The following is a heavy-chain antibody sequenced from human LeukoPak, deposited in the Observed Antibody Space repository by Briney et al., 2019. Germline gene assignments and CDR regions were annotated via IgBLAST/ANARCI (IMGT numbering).Heavy chain of an antibody. Sequence: SETLSLTCTVSGGSISSYYWSWIRQPPGKGLEWIGYIYYSGSTNYNPSLKSRVTISVDTSKNQFSLKLSSVTAADTAVYYCARDFPLYGMDVWGQGTTVTVSS. CDR2: IYYSGST. CDR1: GGSISSYY. J-gene: IGHJ6*02. V-gene: IGHV4-59*12. CDR3: ARDFPLYGMDV.